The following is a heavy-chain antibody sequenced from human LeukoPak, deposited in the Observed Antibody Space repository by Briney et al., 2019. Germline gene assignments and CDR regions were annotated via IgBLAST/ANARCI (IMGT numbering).Heavy chain of an antibody. V-gene: IGHV4-34*01. Sequence: SETLSLTCAVYGGSFSGYYWSWIRQPPGKGLEWIGEINDSGNTNYNPSLKSRVTISVATSKNQFSLKLSSVTAADTGVYYCARVPPDYGDSTIDSWGQGNLVTVSS. J-gene: IGHJ4*02. CDR2: INDSGNT. CDR3: ARVPPDYGDSTIDS. D-gene: IGHD4-17*01. CDR1: GGSFSGYY.